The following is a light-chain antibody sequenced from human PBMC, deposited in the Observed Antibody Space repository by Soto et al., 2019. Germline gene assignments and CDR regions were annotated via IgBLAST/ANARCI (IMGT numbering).Light chain of an antibody. CDR2: GVS. Sequence: EILLTQSPGTLSLPPGERATLSCRASQSVSNNYLAWYQQNPGQAPRLLIYGVSNRATGTPGRFSGSGSGTDFTLTISRLEPEDFAVYYCQQYGSSGTFGQGTKVDIK. V-gene: IGKV3-20*01. J-gene: IGKJ1*01. CDR1: QSVSNNY. CDR3: QQYGSSGT.